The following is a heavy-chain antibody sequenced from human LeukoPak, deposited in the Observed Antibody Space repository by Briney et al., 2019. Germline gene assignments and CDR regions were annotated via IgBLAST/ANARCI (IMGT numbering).Heavy chain of an antibody. CDR3: ARVQSPGIAAAGPFDY. CDR1: GGSISSYY. J-gene: IGHJ4*02. V-gene: IGHV4-59*01. CDR2: IYYSGST. D-gene: IGHD6-13*01. Sequence: PSETLSLTCTVSGGSISSYYWSWIRQPPGKGLEWIGYIYYSGSTNYNPSLKSRVTISVDTSKNQFSLKLSSVTAADTAVYYCARVQSPGIAAAGPFDYWGQGTLVTVSS.